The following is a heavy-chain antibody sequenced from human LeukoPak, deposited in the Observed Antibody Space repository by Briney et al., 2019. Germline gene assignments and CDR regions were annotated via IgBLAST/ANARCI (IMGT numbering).Heavy chain of an antibody. J-gene: IGHJ4*02. CDR1: GFTLSSYA. V-gene: IGHV3-7*04. CDR3: ARVGYFAGYY. Sequence: GGSLRLSCAASGFTLSSYAMSWVRQAPGKGLEWVANIKHDGSEKYYVDSVKGRFTISRDNAKNSLYLQMNSLRAEDTAVYYCARVGYFAGYYWGQGTLVTVSS. D-gene: IGHD3-9*01. CDR2: IKHDGSEK.